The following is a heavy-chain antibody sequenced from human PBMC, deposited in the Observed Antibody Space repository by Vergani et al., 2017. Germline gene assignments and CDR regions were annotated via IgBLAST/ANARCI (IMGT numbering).Heavy chain of an antibody. V-gene: IGHV6-1*01. CDR1: GDSVSSNSAA. Sequence: QVQLQQSGPGLVKPSQTLSLTCALSGDSVSSNSAAWNWIRQSPSRGLEWLGRTYYRSKWYNDYAVSVKSRITINPDTSKNQFSLQLNSVTPEDTAVYYCARATIAAAGRYYYYMDVWGKGTTVTVSS. CDR3: ARATIAAAGRYYYYMDV. J-gene: IGHJ6*03. CDR2: TYYRSKWYN. D-gene: IGHD6-13*01.